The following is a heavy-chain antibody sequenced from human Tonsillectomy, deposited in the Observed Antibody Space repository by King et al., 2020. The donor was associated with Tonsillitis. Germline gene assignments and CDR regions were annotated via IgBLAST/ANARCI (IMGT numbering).Heavy chain of an antibody. CDR3: TSSNSGRFDY. D-gene: IGHD1-26*01. CDR1: GFTVSGDA. CDR2: IRIKANIYAT. Sequence: VQLVESGGGLVQPGGSLKRSWAACGFTVSGDAIHWFRQSSCKVLEWFCRIRIKANIYATAYVGSVKGRFSISRDDSKNTAYLQMNSLKTEDTAVYYCTSSNSGRFDYWGQGTLVTVSS. V-gene: IGHV3-73*02. J-gene: IGHJ4*02.